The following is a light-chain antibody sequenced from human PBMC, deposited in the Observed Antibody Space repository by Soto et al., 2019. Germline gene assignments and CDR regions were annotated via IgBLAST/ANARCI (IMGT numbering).Light chain of an antibody. J-gene: IGLJ3*02. CDR3: CSYTRSYTWV. Sequence: QSALTQPASVSGSPRQSITISCTGTSSDVGDGDFVSWYQQRPGNAPKLMIYKVSNRPSGVSNLFSGSKSGNTASLTISGLQAEDEADYYCCSYTRSYTWVFGRGTKLTVL. V-gene: IGLV2-14*01. CDR1: SSDVGDGDF. CDR2: KVS.